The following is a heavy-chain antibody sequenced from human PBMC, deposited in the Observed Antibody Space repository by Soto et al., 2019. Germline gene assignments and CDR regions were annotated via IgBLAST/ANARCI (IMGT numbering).Heavy chain of an antibody. J-gene: IGHJ1*01. CDR2: VISASGSV. V-gene: IGHV1-69*06. D-gene: IGHD3-10*02. Sequence: QVQVVQSGAEVKKPGSSVKISCKASGRIFSSFPTSWVRQVPGQGLEWMGGVISASGSVTYAPKFQGRVTITAVNSAGIGYMELTSLTSEDTAIYYCARVGSRDAYDYVLDHWGPGTMVTGSS. CDR1: GRIFSSFP. CDR3: ARVGSRDAYDYVLDH.